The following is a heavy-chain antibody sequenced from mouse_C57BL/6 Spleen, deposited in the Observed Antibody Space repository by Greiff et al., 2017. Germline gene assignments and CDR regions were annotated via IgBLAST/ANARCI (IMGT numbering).Heavy chain of an antibody. Sequence: QVQLKESGAELVRPGASVTLSCKASGYTFTDYEMHWVKQTPVHGLEWIGAIDPETGGTAYNQKFKGKAILTADKSSGTAYMELRSLTSEDSAVYYCTKSYYSNYPWFAYWGQGTLATVSA. D-gene: IGHD2-5*01. V-gene: IGHV1-15*01. J-gene: IGHJ3*01. CDR1: GYTFTDYE. CDR2: IDPETGGT. CDR3: TKSYYSNYPWFAY.